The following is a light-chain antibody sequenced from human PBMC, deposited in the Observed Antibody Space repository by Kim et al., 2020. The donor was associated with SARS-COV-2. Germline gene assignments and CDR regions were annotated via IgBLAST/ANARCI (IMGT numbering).Light chain of an antibody. Sequence: GQSITISCTGTSSDVGGYNYGSWYQQHPGKAPELMIYDVSNRPSGVSNRFSGSKSGNTASLTISGLQAEDEADYYCSSYTSSSTLVFGTGTKVTVL. V-gene: IGLV2-14*03. CDR1: SSDVGGYNY. CDR3: SSYTSSSTLV. J-gene: IGLJ1*01. CDR2: DVS.